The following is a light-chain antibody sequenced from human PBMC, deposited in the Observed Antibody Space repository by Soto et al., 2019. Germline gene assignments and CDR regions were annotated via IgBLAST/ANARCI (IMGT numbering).Light chain of an antibody. CDR2: GAS. V-gene: IGKV1-5*01. CDR1: QSINNW. Sequence: DIQITQSPLTLSASIGDRVTITCRASQSINNWLAWYQQKPGKPPKLLLYGASSRDSGVPPRFSGSGSGTECTLTISSLQPDDFATYYCQQYNRYSGMFGQGTKVDIK. J-gene: IGKJ1*01. CDR3: QQYNRYSGM.